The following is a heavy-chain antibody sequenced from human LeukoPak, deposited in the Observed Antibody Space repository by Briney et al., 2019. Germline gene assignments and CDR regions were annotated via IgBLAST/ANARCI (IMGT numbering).Heavy chain of an antibody. CDR1: GYSISSGYY. D-gene: IGHD2-2*01. V-gene: IGHV4-38-2*02. CDR2: IYYSGST. Sequence: SETLSLTCTVSGYSISSGYYWGWIRQPPGKGLEWIGSIYYSGSTYYNPSLKSRVTISVDTSKNQFSLKLSSVTAADTAVYYCGRVAQDIVVVPAAIHFDYWGQGTLVTVSS. J-gene: IGHJ4*02. CDR3: GRVAQDIVVVPAAIHFDY.